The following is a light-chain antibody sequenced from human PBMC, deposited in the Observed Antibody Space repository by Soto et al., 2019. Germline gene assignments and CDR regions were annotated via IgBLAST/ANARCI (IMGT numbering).Light chain of an antibody. V-gene: IGKV3-20*01. J-gene: IGKJ5*01. CDR1: QSDSSSH. Sequence: EIVLTQSPGTLSLYPGERATLSCRASQSDSSSHLAWYQHKPGQAPRLLIYAASSRATGSPDRFSGGGSGTDFTLTISRLEPEDFAVYHCQQYGSSPLITFGQGTRLEI. CDR3: QQYGSSPLIT. CDR2: AAS.